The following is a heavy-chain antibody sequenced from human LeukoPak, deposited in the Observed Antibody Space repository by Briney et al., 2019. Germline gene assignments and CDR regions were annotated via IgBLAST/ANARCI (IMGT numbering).Heavy chain of an antibody. CDR1: GFTFSTAS. CDR3: ARSSGWWSLDY. CDR2: FDTGFGT. Sequence: GGSLRLSCAASGFTFSTASLHWVRQAPGRGLEWVSAFDTGFGTYYPASLKGRFTISRDNSKNTLFLQMNSLRAEDTAVYYRARSSGWWSLDYWGQGTLVTVSS. V-gene: IGHV3-23*01. D-gene: IGHD6-19*01. J-gene: IGHJ4*02.